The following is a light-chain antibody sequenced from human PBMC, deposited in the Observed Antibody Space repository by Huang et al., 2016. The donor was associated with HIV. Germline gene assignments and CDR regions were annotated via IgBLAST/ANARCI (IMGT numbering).Light chain of an antibody. CDR1: QNIGGS. CDR2: EAS. J-gene: IGKJ4*01. Sequence: EIVMTQSPATLSVSPGERDTLSCRASQNIGGSLSWYQKKPGQAPRLLMYEASTRATVIPARFSGSGSGTDFTLTISSLQSEDFAVYYCQQYNDWSAVTFGGGTKVEI. V-gene: IGKV3-15*01. CDR3: QQYNDWSAVT.